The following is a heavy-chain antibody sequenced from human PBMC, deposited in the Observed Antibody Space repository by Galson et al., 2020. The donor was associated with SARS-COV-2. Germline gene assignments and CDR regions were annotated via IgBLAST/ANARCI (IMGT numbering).Heavy chain of an antibody. CDR2: ISYDGSNK. D-gene: IGHD3-9*01. Sequence: GESLKISCAASGFTFSSYGMHWVRQAPGKGLEWVAVISYDGSNKYYADSVKGRFTISRDNSKNTLYLQMNSLRAEDTAVYYCAKDNKGSNYDILTGYDYYYGMDVWGQGTTVTVSS. J-gene: IGHJ6*02. CDR3: AKDNKGSNYDILTGYDYYYGMDV. CDR1: GFTFSSYG. V-gene: IGHV3-30*18.